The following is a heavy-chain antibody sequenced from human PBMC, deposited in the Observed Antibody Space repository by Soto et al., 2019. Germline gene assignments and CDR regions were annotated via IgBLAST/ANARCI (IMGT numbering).Heavy chain of an antibody. CDR1: GFTFSSYW. J-gene: IGHJ4*02. V-gene: IGHV3-7*03. D-gene: IGHD1-26*01. Sequence: GGSLRLSCAASGFTFSSYWMSWVRQAPGKGLEWVANIKQDGSEKYYVDSVKGRFTISRDKAKSTLYLQMNSLRAEDTAVYYCVKGGGPPTDFYDYWGQGTLDTVSS. CDR2: IKQDGSEK. CDR3: VKGGGPPTDFYDY.